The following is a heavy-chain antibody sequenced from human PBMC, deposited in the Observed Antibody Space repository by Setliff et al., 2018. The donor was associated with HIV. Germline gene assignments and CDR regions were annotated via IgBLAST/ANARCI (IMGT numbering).Heavy chain of an antibody. V-gene: IGHV5-51*01. Sequence: HGESLKISCKGSGYSFTSYWIGWVRQMPGKGLEWMGIIFPGDSKMHYSPSFQGRVTLSADKSISTAYLQWSSLQTSDSGMYYCARGRAALTASFDYWGQGSLVTVSS. CDR1: GYSFTSYW. CDR3: ARGRAALTASFDY. D-gene: IGHD2-21*02. J-gene: IGHJ4*02. CDR2: IFPGDSKM.